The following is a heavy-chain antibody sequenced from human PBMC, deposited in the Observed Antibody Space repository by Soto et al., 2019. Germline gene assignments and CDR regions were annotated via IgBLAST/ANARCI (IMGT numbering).Heavy chain of an antibody. Sequence: PSETLSLTCTVSGGSVSSGSYYWSWIRQPPGKGLEWIGYIYYSGSTNYNPSLKSRVTISVDTSKNQFSLKLSSVTAADTAVYYCARASGYVDYWGQGTLVTVSS. D-gene: IGHD3-22*01. CDR1: GGSVSSGSYY. J-gene: IGHJ4*02. CDR2: IYYSGST. CDR3: ARASGYVDY. V-gene: IGHV4-61*01.